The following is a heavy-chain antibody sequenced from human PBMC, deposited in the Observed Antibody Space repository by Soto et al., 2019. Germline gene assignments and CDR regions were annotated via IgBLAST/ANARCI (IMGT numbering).Heavy chain of an antibody. V-gene: IGHV4-4*02. CDR3: ARLVYDTRLNYMYFDY. J-gene: IGHJ4*02. CDR2: IFHDGTA. CDR1: GVSISSGNW. Sequence: SETLSLTCAVSGVSISSGNWGTWLRQSPQRGLEYIGEIFHDGTANYYPSFERRVAISVDTSKNQFSLKLTSVTAADTAIYFCARLVYDTRLNYMYFDYWGQGILVTVSS. D-gene: IGHD3-10*01.